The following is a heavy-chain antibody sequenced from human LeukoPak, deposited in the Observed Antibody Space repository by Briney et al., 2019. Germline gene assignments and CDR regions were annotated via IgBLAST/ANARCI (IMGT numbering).Heavy chain of an antibody. D-gene: IGHD3-10*01. CDR3: ARDLVRGVIGYFDY. J-gene: IGHJ4*02. CDR1: GFTFSSYA. CDR2: ISYDGSNK. V-gene: IGHV3-30*04. Sequence: GRSLRLSCAASGFTFSSYAMHWVRQAPGKGLEWVAVISYDGSNKYYADSVKGRFTISRDNSKNTLYLQMNNLRAEDTAVYYCARDLVRGVIGYFDYWGQGTLVTVSS.